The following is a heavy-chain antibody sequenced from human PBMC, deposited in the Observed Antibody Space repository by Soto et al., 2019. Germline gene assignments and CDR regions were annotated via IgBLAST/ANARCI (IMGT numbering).Heavy chain of an antibody. CDR1: GGSISSGGYS. J-gene: IGHJ4*02. CDR2: IYHSGST. Sequence: SETLSLTCAVSGGSISSGGYSWSWIRQPPGKGLERIGDIYHSGSTYYNPSLKSRVTISVDKSKNEFSLNLNSLTAADTAVYYCAKYVSTSGHFDYWGPGTLVTVSS. D-gene: IGHD2-2*01. V-gene: IGHV4-30-2*01. CDR3: AKYVSTSGHFDY.